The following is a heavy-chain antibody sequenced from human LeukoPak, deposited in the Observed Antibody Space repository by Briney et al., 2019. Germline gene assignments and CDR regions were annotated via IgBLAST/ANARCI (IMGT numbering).Heavy chain of an antibody. Sequence: PSETLSLTCTVSGGSISSSSYYWGWIRQPPGKGLEWIGSIYYSGSTYYNPSLKSRVTISVDTSKNQFSLKLSSVTAADTAVYYCASVENGSGSEYYYYYGMDVWGQGTTVTVSS. V-gene: IGHV4-39*01. CDR2: IYYSGST. CDR3: ASVENGSGSEYYYYYGMDV. D-gene: IGHD3-10*01. CDR1: GGSISSSSYY. J-gene: IGHJ6*02.